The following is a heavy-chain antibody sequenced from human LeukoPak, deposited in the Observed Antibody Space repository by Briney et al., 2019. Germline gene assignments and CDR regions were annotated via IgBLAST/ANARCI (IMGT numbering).Heavy chain of an antibody. J-gene: IGHJ4*02. V-gene: IGHV3-48*01. CDR1: GFAFSSFS. Sequence: GGSLRLSCAASGFAFSSFSMNWVRQAPGKGLEWVSYISSGSSDKYYADSVKGRFTISRDNVKNSLYLQMNSLRAEDTAVYYCARLKDQLDYWGQGTLVTVSS. CDR2: ISSGSSDK. CDR3: ARLKDQLDY.